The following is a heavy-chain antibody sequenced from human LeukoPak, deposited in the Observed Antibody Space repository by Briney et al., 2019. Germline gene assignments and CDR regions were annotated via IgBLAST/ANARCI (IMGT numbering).Heavy chain of an antibody. CDR1: GGIFTGSF. CDR2: INSNTGGT. Sequence: GASVKVSCKASGGIFTGSFIHWVRQAPGQGLEWMGWINSNTGGTKFAQKFQGRVTMTRDTSINTAYMELSSLRSDDTAVYYCARADPVAYWGQGTQVTVSS. J-gene: IGHJ4*02. CDR3: ARADPVAY. V-gene: IGHV1-2*02.